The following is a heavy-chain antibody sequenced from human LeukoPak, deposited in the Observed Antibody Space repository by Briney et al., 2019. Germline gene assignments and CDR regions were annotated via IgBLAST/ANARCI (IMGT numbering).Heavy chain of an antibody. D-gene: IGHD3-22*01. CDR1: GFTFSSYG. V-gene: IGHV3-30*03. CDR3: ARGYYAGRGHHFEY. J-gene: IGHJ4*02. Sequence: GRSLRLSCAASGFTFSSYGMHWVRQAPGKGLEWVAVISYDGSNKYYADSVKGRFTISRDNSKNTLYLQMNSLGAEDTAVYYCARGYYAGRGHHFEYWGQGTLVTVSS. CDR2: ISYDGSNK.